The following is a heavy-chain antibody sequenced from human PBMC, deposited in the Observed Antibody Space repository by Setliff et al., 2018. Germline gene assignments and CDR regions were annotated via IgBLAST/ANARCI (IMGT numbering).Heavy chain of an antibody. CDR1: GYPLAAYY. CDR2: INPNSGGT. J-gene: IGHJ4*02. V-gene: IGHV1-2*02. Sequence: ASVKVSCKASGYPLAAYYIHWVRQAPGQGLEWMGWINPNSGGTNYAQKFQGRVTMTRDTSISTAYMELSRLRSDDTAVYYCARDLGGIWKTYFDYWGQGTLVTVSS. D-gene: IGHD1-1*01. CDR3: ARDLGGIWKTYFDY.